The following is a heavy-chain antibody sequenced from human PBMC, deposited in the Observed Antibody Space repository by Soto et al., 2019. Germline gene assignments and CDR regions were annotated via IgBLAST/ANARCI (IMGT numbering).Heavy chain of an antibody. CDR2: IYYTGST. V-gene: IGHV4-59*01. D-gene: IGHD1-1*01. J-gene: IGHJ4*02. CDR3: ARVTTLVTGFDY. CDR1: GGSISSYY. Sequence: SETLSLTCTVSGGSISSYYWGWIRQPPGKGLEWIGCIYYTGSTNYSPSLKSRVTISVDTSKNQFSLKLSSVTAADTAVYYCARVTTLVTGFDYWGQGTLVTVS.